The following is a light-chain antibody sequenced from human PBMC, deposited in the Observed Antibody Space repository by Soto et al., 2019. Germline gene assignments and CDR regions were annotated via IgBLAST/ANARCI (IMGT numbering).Light chain of an antibody. CDR2: AAS. CDR1: QGISNY. J-gene: IGKJ4*01. V-gene: IGKV1-9*01. CDR3: QQPKRYPLN. Sequence: DIQLTQSPSFLSASVGDRVTITCRASQGISNYLAWYQQKSGKAPKLLIYAASTLKSGVPSRFSGSGSGTEFTLTIASLQPEDLAGYYCQQPKRYPLNFGGGTKVDIK.